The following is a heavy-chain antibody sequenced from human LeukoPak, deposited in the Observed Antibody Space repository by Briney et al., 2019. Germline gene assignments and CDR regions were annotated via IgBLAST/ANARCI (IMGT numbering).Heavy chain of an antibody. CDR1: GYTFTGYY. Sequence: ASVKVSCKASGYTFTGYYMHWVRQAPGQGLEWMGWINPNSGGTNYAQKLQGRVTMTTDTSTSTAYMELRSLRSDDTAVYYCARVPAQTRYYYDSSGYYGYWGQGTLVTVSS. CDR3: ARVPAQTRYYYDSSGYYGY. J-gene: IGHJ4*02. V-gene: IGHV1-2*02. CDR2: INPNSGGT. D-gene: IGHD3-22*01.